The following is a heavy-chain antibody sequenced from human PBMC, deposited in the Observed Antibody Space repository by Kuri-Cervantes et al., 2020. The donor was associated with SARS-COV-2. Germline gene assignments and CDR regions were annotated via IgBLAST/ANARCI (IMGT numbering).Heavy chain of an antibody. CDR3: ARRPDYSNLFDY. V-gene: IGHV1-69*10. CDR1: GGTFSSYA. J-gene: IGHJ4*02. D-gene: IGHD4-11*01. Sequence: SVKVSCKASGGTFSSYAISWVRQAPGQGLEWMGGIIPFLGIANYAQKFQGRVTITADKSTSTAYMELSSLRSEDTAVYYCARRPDYSNLFDYWGQGTLVTVSS. CDR2: IIPFLGIA.